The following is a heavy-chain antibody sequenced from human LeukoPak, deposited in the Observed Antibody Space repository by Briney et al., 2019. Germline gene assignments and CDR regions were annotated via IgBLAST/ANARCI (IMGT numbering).Heavy chain of an antibody. CDR1: GGSISSGSYY. CDR3: ARVTGYMTEDYFDY. V-gene: IGHV4-61*10. CDR2: IYYSGST. Sequence: SQTLSLTCTVSGGSISSGSYYWSWIRQPAGKGLEWIGYIYYSGSTDYNPSLKSRVTMSVDTSKYQFSLKLSSVTAADTAVYYCARVTGYMTEDYFDYWGQGTLVTVSS. D-gene: IGHD6-13*01. J-gene: IGHJ4*02.